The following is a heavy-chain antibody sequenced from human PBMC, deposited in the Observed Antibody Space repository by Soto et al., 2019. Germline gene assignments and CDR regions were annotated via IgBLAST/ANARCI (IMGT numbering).Heavy chain of an antibody. CDR3: AKSQEIGTHFFDS. Sequence: LRLSCAASGFTFSGFDMHWVRQPTGKGLEWVSSIGTAGDTYYAVSVKGRFTISRDNAKNSLSLQMNSLRAGDMAVYFCAKSQEIGTHFFDSWGQGTQVTVSS. D-gene: IGHD6-13*01. CDR1: GFTFSGFD. CDR2: IGTAGDT. V-gene: IGHV3-13*01. J-gene: IGHJ4*02.